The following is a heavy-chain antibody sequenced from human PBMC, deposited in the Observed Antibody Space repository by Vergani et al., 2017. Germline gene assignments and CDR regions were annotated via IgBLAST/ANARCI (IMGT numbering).Heavy chain of an antibody. Sequence: VQLVESGGGLVQPGGSLRLSCAASGFTFSSYSMNWVRQAPGKGLEWVSYISSSSSTIYYADSVKGRFTISRDNAKNSLYLQMNSLRAEDTAVYYCARDFHSSGYYYTPPDYWGQGTLVTVSS. CDR2: ISSSSSTI. D-gene: IGHD3-22*01. J-gene: IGHJ4*02. CDR1: GFTFSSYS. V-gene: IGHV3-48*01. CDR3: ARDFHSSGYYYTPPDY.